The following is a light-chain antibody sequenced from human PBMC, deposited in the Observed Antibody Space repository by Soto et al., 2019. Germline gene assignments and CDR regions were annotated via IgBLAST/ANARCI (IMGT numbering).Light chain of an antibody. V-gene: IGKV3-20*01. Sequence: EIVLTQSTGTLSLSPGVRAILSCRASQSISSNYLAWYQQKPGQAPSLLIYGAFSRAVGIPDKFSGSVCLTDLTLTIYRLEPEDFAVYYCQQYGTSPWTVVQGIKVEIK. CDR3: QQYGTSPWT. J-gene: IGKJ1*01. CDR1: QSISSNY. CDR2: GAF.